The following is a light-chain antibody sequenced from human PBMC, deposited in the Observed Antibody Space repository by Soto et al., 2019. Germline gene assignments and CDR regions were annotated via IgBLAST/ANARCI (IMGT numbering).Light chain of an antibody. V-gene: IGKV1-5*03. CDR1: QSISNS. Sequence: DIQMTQSPSTLSASVGDRVTITCRASQSISNSLAWYQQKPGKAPKLLIYKASSLESGVPSRFSGRGSGTEFTLTISSLQPDDFAPYYCQHYNDYSPYTFGQGTKLEIK. J-gene: IGKJ2*01. CDR3: QHYNDYSPYT. CDR2: KAS.